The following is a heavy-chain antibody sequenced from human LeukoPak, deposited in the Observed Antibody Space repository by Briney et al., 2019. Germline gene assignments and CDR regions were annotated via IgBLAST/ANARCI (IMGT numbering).Heavy chain of an antibody. Sequence: ASVKVSCKASGYTFTSYYMHWVRQAPGQGLEWMGIINPSGGSTSYAQKFQGRVTMTRDTSTSTVYMELSSLRSEDTAVYYCARVDVLAASSAWFDPWGQGTLVTVSS. CDR1: GYTFTSYY. V-gene: IGHV1-46*03. CDR2: INPSGGST. D-gene: IGHD2-2*01. CDR3: ARVDVLAASSAWFDP. J-gene: IGHJ5*02.